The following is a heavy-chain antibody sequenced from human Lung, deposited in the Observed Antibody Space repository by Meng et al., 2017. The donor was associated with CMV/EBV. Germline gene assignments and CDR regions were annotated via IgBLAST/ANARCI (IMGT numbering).Heavy chain of an antibody. CDR3: ARAVNDDFWSEYYRSDRIDD. CDR1: GGSLSGSY. CDR2: INHSGST. Sequence: SETLSLXCAVYGGSLSGSYWGWIRQTPEKGLEWIGEINHSGSTTYNPSLKSRVTISIDTSKNQFSLKLSSVTAADTAVYYCARAVNDDFWSEYYRSDRIDDWGQGTXVTVAS. J-gene: IGHJ4*02. D-gene: IGHD3-3*01. V-gene: IGHV4-34*01.